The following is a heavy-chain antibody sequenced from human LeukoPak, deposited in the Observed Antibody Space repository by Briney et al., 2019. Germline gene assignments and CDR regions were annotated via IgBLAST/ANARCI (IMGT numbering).Heavy chain of an antibody. Sequence: PSETLSLTCTVSAASISSYYWSWIRQPPGKGLEWIGYIYHSGSTYYNPSLKSRVTISVDRSKNQFSLKLSSVTAADTAVYYCARVTVGYCSGGSCSDWSDPWGQGTLVTVSS. CDR1: AASISSYY. D-gene: IGHD2-15*01. J-gene: IGHJ5*02. CDR3: ARVTVGYCSGGSCSDWSDP. V-gene: IGHV4-59*12. CDR2: IYHSGST.